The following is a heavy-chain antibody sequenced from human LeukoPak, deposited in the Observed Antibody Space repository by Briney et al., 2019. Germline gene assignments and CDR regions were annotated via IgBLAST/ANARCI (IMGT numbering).Heavy chain of an antibody. J-gene: IGHJ4*02. CDR3: AKKYHYGSGAYLYYFDY. CDR2: ISGSDYST. V-gene: IGHV3-23*01. D-gene: IGHD3-10*01. CDR1: GFTFSDYA. Sequence: PGGSLRLSCAASGFTFSDYAMSWARQAPGKGLEWVSTISGSDYSTYYADSVKGRFTISRDNSKKTLFLQMNSLRAEDTAMYYCAKKYHYGSGAYLYYFDYWGQGTLVTVSS.